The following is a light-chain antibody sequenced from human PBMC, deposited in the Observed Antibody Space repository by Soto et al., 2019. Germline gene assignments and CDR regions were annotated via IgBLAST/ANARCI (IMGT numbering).Light chain of an antibody. CDR3: QQFAISTT. CDR2: DAS. CDR1: QSISSW. V-gene: IGKV1-5*01. Sequence: DIQMTQSPSTLSASVGDRLTITCRASQSISSWLAWYQQKPGKAPKLLIFDASSLESGVPSRFSGSGSGTEFTLTISSLQPDDFATYYCQQFAISTTFGQGTKVDI. J-gene: IGKJ1*01.